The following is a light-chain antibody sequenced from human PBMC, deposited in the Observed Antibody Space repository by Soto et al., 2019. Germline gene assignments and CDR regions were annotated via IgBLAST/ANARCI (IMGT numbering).Light chain of an antibody. CDR1: QGISSY. Sequence: AIRMTQSPSSLSASTGNRVTITCRASQGISSYLAWYQQKPGKAPKLLIYAASTLQSGVPSRFRGSGSGTDFNLTFNCLQSEDFATYYCQQYFSYPLTFGQGTRLEIK. J-gene: IGKJ5*01. CDR2: AAS. CDR3: QQYFSYPLT. V-gene: IGKV1-8*01.